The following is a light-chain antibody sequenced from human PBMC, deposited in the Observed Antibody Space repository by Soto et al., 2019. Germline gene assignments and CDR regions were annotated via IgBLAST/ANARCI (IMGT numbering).Light chain of an antibody. CDR3: QQYVSSPWT. CDR2: GAS. CDR1: QSISSSY. V-gene: IGKV3-20*01. Sequence: EIVLTQSPGTLSLSPGERATLSCRASQSISSSYLAGYQQKPGQAPRPLIYGASSRATGIPDRFSGSGSGTDFTLTISRLEPEDFAVYYCQQYVSSPWTFGQGTKVEIK. J-gene: IGKJ1*01.